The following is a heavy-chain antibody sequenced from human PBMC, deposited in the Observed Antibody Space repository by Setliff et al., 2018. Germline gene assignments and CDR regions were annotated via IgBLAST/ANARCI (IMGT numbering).Heavy chain of an antibody. CDR2: ISAYNGNT. J-gene: IGHJ5*02. CDR3: ARDRITYYDGSGAGNWCDP. CDR1: GYTFTSYG. D-gene: IGHD3-10*01. V-gene: IGHV1-18*01. Sequence: ASVKVSCKASGYTFTSYGISWVRQAPGQGLEWMGWISAYNGNTNYAQKLQGRVTMTTDTSTSAAYMELRRLRSDDTAVYYCARDRITYYDGSGAGNWCDPWGQGTLGTVSS.